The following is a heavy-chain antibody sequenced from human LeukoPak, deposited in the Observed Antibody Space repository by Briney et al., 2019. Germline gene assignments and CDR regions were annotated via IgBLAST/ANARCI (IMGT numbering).Heavy chain of an antibody. D-gene: IGHD4-23*01. CDR1: GFTFGEYA. CDR2: IRSKGYGGTT. V-gene: IGHV3-49*03. Sequence: GGSLRLSCTASGFTFGEYAMTWFRQAPGKGLEWVGFIRSKGYGGTTEYAATVKGRFTISRDDSKSIAYLQMNSLKTEDTAVYFCTRDTGGSYGGNFRGAFDIWGPGTMVTVSS. J-gene: IGHJ3*02. CDR3: TRDTGGSYGGNFRGAFDI.